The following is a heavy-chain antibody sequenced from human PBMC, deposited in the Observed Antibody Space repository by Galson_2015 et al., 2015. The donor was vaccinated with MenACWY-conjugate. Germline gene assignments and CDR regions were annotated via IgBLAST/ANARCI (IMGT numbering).Heavy chain of an antibody. V-gene: IGHV4-59*08. CDR3: ARHGGSYSFDY. CDR1: GGSISSYY. Sequence: SETLSLTCTVSGGSISSYYWSWIRQPPGEGLEWLGYIYYSGSPNYNPSLKSRVTISVDTSKNQFSLKLNSVTAADTAVYYCARHGGSYSFDYWGQGTLVTVSS. J-gene: IGHJ4*02. CDR2: IYYSGSP. D-gene: IGHD1-26*01.